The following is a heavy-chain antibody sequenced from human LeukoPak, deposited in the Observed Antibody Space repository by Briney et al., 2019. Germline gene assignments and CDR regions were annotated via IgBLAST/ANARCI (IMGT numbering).Heavy chain of an antibody. CDR3: AKAGPITIFGVVDYYYYGMDV. J-gene: IGHJ6*02. D-gene: IGHD3-3*01. CDR1: GFTFSSYA. CDR2: ISGSGGST. Sequence: GGSLRLSCAASGFTFSSYAMSWVRQAPGKGLEWVSAISGSGGSTYYADSVKGRFTISRDNSKNTLYLQMNSLRAEDTAVYYCAKAGPITIFGVVDYYYYGMDVWGQGTTVTVSS. V-gene: IGHV3-23*01.